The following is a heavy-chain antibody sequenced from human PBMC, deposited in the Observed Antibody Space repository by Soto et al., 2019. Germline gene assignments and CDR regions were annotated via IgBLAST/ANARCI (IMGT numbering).Heavy chain of an antibody. Sequence: PGGSLRLSCAASEFTVSDNYINWVRQAPGKGLEWVAVISSGGVSYYADSVKGRFTISRDNSRNTVYLQMNSLRAEDTAVYYCASPPGPPASSGMDVWGQGTTVTVSS. CDR1: EFTVSDNY. CDR2: ISSGGVS. J-gene: IGHJ6*02. CDR3: ASPPGPPASSGMDV. V-gene: IGHV3-53*01. D-gene: IGHD2-8*02.